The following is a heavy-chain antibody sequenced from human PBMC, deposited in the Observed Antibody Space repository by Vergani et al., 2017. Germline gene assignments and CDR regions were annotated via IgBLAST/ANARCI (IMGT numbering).Heavy chain of an antibody. CDR3: AKDPAQDRTGWFDP. J-gene: IGHJ5*02. CDR1: GFTLSSCA. CDR2: ISGSGGST. Sequence: EVLLLESGGGLVQPGGSLRLSCAASGFTLSSCAMSWVRQAPGKGLEWVSAISGSGGSTYYADSVKGRFTISRDNSQNTLYLQMNSLRAEDTAVYYCAKDPAQDRTGWFDPGGQGTLVTVSS. V-gene: IGHV3-23*01.